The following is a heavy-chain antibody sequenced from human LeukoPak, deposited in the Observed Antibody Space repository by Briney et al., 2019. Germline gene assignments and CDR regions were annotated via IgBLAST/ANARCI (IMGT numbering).Heavy chain of an antibody. CDR3: AKDEKAPGYYNDY. Sequence: GGSLRLSCAASGFTVSSNYMSWVRQAPGKGLEWVSVIYSGGSTYYADSVKGRFTISRDNSKNTLYLQMNSLRAEDTAVYYCAKDEKAPGYYNDYWGQGTLVTVSS. CDR2: IYSGGST. D-gene: IGHD3-22*01. V-gene: IGHV3-53*01. J-gene: IGHJ4*02. CDR1: GFTVSSNY.